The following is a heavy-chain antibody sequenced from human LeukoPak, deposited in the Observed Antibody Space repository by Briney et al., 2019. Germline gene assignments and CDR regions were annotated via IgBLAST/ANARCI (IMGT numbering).Heavy chain of an antibody. CDR1: GFTFSRYS. CDR2: ISNDRSTI. CDR3: ARDNDWSFDY. D-gene: IGHD3-9*01. J-gene: IGHJ4*02. V-gene: IGHV3-48*01. Sequence: GGSLRLSCAASGFTFSRYSMNWVRQAPGKGPEWISYISNDRSTIADSVKGRCTISIDNAKNSLYLQMNSLRAEDTAVYYCARDNDWSFDYWGQGTLVTVSS.